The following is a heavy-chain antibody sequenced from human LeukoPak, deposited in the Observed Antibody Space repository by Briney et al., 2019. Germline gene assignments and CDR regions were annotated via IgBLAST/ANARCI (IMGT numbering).Heavy chain of an antibody. V-gene: IGHV1-69*05. CDR2: IIPIFGTA. CDR1: GGTFSSYA. CDR3: VTETWWRFDH. J-gene: IGHJ4*02. D-gene: IGHD2-15*01. Sequence: SVKVSCKASGGTFSSYAISWVRQAPGQGLEWMGGIIPIFGTANYAQKFQGRVTITTDESTSTAYMELSSLRSEDTAVYYCVTETWWRFDHWGQGSLVTVSS.